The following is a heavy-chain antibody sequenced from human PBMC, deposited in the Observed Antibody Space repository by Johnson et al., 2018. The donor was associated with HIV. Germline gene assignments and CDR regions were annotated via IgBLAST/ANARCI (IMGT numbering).Heavy chain of an antibody. Sequence: VQLVESGGGVVQPGRSLRLSCAASGFTFSSYAMHWVRQAPGKGLEWVSAISGSGGSTYYADSVKGRFTISRDNSKNTLYLQMNSLGAGYTAVYYCAKDQHGPLVPTVMRDDAFDIWGQGTMVTVSS. V-gene: IGHV3-23*04. CDR1: GFTFSSYA. CDR2: ISGSGGST. CDR3: AKDQHGPLVPTVMRDDAFDI. J-gene: IGHJ3*02. D-gene: IGHD5-12*01.